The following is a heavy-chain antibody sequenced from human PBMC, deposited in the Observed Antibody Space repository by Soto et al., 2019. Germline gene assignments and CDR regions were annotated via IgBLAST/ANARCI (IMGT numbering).Heavy chain of an antibody. D-gene: IGHD5-12*01. CDR2: IIPIFGTA. CDR1: GGTFSSYA. J-gene: IGHJ5*02. CDR3: ARALQLDGYNILPWFDP. V-gene: IGHV1-69*13. Sequence: AASVKVSCKASGGTFSSYAISWVRQAPGQGLEWMGGIIPIFGTANYAQKFQGRVTITADESTSTAYMELSSLRSEDTAVYYCARALQLDGYNILPWFDPWGQGTLVTVSS.